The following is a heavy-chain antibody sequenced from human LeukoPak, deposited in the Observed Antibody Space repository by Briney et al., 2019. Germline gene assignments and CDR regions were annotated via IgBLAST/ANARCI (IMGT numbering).Heavy chain of an antibody. CDR1: GFTFDAYA. CDR2: ISWNSGSI. D-gene: IGHD1-26*01. CDR3: ARSSSFDY. Sequence: GRSLRLSCAASGFTFDAYAMHWVRQAPGKGLEWVSGISWNSGSIGYADSVKGRFTISRDNAKNSLYPQMNSLRAEDTALYYCARSSSFDYWGQGTLVTVSS. J-gene: IGHJ4*02. V-gene: IGHV3-9*01.